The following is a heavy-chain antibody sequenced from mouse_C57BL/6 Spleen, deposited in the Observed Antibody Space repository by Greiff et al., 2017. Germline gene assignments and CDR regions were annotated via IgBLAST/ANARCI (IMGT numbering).Heavy chain of an antibody. D-gene: IGHD1-1*01. CDR3: TNSIYYYGSSPAWFAY. V-gene: IGHV1-15*01. CDR1: GYTFTDYE. J-gene: IGHJ3*01. Sequence: VQLQQSGAELVRPGASVTLSCKASGYTFTDYEMHWVKQTPVHGLEWIGAIDPETGGTAYNQKFKGKAILTADKSSSTAYMELRSLTSEDSAVYYCTNSIYYYGSSPAWFAYWGQGTLVTVSA. CDR2: IDPETGGT.